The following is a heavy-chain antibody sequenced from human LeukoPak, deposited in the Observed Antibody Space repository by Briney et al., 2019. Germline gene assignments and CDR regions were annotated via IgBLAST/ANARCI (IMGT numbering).Heavy chain of an antibody. CDR3: AKGGSTAWTAVDY. J-gene: IGHJ4*02. Sequence: GGSLRLSCAASGFTFNNCAMTWVRQAPGKGLEWVSRISNGAVATYYADSVRGRFTISRDNSGSTVHLQMNSLRADDTAIYFCAKGGSTAWTAVDYWGQGTLVTVSS. CDR1: GFTFNNCA. D-gene: IGHD2-2*01. CDR2: ISNGAVAT. V-gene: IGHV3-23*01.